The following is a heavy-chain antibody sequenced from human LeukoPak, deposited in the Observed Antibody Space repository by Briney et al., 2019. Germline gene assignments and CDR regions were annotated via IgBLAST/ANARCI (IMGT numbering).Heavy chain of an antibody. CDR1: GFTFDDYA. CDR3: ANGLAASGNFLLRDYYYFIDV. J-gene: IGHJ6*03. V-gene: IGHV3-9*01. D-gene: IGHD1-26*01. CDR2: INWNSGSV. Sequence: PGRSLRLSCAASGFTFDDYAMHWVRQAPGKGLEWVSGINWNSGSVDYADSVKGRFTISRDDSKSTVYLRMNKLRVEDSGLYYCANGLAASGNFLLRDYYYFIDVWGKGTTVIVS.